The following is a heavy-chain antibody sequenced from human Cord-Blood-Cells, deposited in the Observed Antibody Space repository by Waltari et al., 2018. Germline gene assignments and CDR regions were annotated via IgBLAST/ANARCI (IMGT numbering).Heavy chain of an antibody. V-gene: IGHV4-34*01. CDR2: INHSGST. CDR1: GGSFSGYY. D-gene: IGHD2-2*01. Sequence: QVQLQQWGAGLLKPSETLSLTCAVYGGSFSGYYWSWIRQPPGKGLEWIGEINHSGSTKYNPALKSRVTLAVDTAKNQFSLKLRSVTAADTAVYYCASNAVVVPAAIPAAFDIWGQRTMVTVSS. CDR3: ASNAVVVPAAIPAAFDI. J-gene: IGHJ3*02.